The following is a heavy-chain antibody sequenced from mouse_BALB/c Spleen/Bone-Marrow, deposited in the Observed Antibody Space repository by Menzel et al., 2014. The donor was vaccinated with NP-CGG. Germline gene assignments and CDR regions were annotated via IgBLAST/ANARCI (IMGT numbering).Heavy chain of an antibody. CDR2: INSNGGST. Sequence: EVQGVESGGGLVQPGGSLKLSCAASGFTFSSYGMSWVRQTPDKRLELVATINSNGGSTYYPDSVKGRFTISRDNAKNTLYLQISSLKSEGTAMYYCARERYYGNGRIFEYWGQGTTLTVSS. J-gene: IGHJ2*01. CDR3: ARERYYGNGRIFEY. D-gene: IGHD1-1*01. V-gene: IGHV5-6-3*01. CDR1: GFTFSSYG.